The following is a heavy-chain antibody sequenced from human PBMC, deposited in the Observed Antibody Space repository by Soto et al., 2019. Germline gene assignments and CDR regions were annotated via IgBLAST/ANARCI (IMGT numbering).Heavy chain of an antibody. CDR1: GYTLTELS. D-gene: IGHD4-17*01. Sequence: ASVKVSCKVSGYTLTELSMHWVRQAPGKGLEWMGGFDPEDGETIYAQKFQGRVTMTEDTSTDTAYMELSSLRSEDTAVYYCATADDYGARNYFDYWGQGTLVTVSS. V-gene: IGHV1-24*01. J-gene: IGHJ4*02. CDR2: FDPEDGET. CDR3: ATADDYGARNYFDY.